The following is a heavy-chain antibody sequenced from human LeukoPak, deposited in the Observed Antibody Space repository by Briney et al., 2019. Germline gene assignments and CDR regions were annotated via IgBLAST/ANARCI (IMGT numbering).Heavy chain of an antibody. J-gene: IGHJ4*02. CDR2: INHSGST. Sequence: PPETLSLTCAVYGGSFSGYYWSWIRQPPGKGLEWIGEINHSGSTNYNPSLKSRVTISVDTSKNQFSLKLSSVTAADTAVYYCARNRDAPPLYWTFDYWGQGTLVTVSS. V-gene: IGHV4-34*01. CDR1: GGSFSGYY. CDR3: ARNRDAPPLYWTFDY. D-gene: IGHD3/OR15-3a*01.